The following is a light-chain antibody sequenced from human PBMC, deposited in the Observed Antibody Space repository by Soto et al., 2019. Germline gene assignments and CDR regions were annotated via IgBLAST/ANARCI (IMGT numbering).Light chain of an antibody. CDR1: ASDIGAYTF. Sequence: QSALTQPPSASVSPGQSVAISCTGTASDIGAYTFVSWYQQHPGKAPKLLIHDVNKRPSGVPDRFSGSKSGNTASLTVSGLQAEDEADYYCSAHGGTNPYVFVTGTPLTVL. CDR2: DVN. J-gene: IGLJ1*01. CDR3: SAHGGTNPYV. V-gene: IGLV2-8*01.